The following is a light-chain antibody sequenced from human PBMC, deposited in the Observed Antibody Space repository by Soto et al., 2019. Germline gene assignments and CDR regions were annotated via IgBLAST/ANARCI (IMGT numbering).Light chain of an antibody. CDR1: SSDVGGYNL. V-gene: IGLV2-8*01. Sequence: QSALTQPPSASGSPGQSVTISCTGTSSDVGGYNLVSWYQQHPGKAPKLMIYEVSERPSGVPDRFSGSKSGNTASLTVSGLQAEDEADYYCSSYADSNIVVFGGGTKLTVL. CDR3: SSYADSNIVV. J-gene: IGLJ2*01. CDR2: EVS.